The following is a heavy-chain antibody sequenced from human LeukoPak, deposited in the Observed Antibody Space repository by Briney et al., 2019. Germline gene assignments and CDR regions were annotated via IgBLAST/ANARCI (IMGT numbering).Heavy chain of an antibody. J-gene: IGHJ4*02. CDR3: AKDGYSYVYGLVYFDY. D-gene: IGHD5-18*01. Sequence: GGSLRLSCAASGFTFDDYAMHWVRQAPGKGLEWVSLISGDGGSTYYADSVKGRFTISRDNSKNSLYLQMNSLRTEDTALYYCAKDGYSYVYGLVYFDYWGQGTLVTVSS. CDR1: GFTFDDYA. CDR2: ISGDGGST. V-gene: IGHV3-43*02.